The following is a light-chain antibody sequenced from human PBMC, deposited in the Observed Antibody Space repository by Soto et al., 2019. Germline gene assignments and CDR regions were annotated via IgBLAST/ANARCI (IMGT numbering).Light chain of an antibody. V-gene: IGKV1-12*01. CDR3: QQANSFPFT. J-gene: IGKJ2*01. CDR1: QHISTW. CDR2: AAS. Sequence: DIQMTQSPSSVSASIGDRVTITCRASQHISTWLVWYQQKPGKAPQLLIYAASSLQSGVPSRFSGSGSGKDLNLTIRSLQPEDSATYYCQQANSFPFTFGEGTRLEI.